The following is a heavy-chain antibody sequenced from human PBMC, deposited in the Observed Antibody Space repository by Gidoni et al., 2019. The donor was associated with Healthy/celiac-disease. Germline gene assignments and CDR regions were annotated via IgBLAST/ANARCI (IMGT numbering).Heavy chain of an antibody. CDR3: AGYDYVWGSYRLDY. D-gene: IGHD3-16*02. Sequence: QVQLQESGPGLAKRSETLCLNCTGSGGSLSSYYWSWIRQPPGKGLEWIGYIYYSGSTNYNPSLKSRVTISVDTSKNQFSLKLSSVTAADTAVYYCAGYDYVWGSYRLDYWGQGTLVTVSS. CDR2: IYYSGST. CDR1: GGSLSSYY. V-gene: IGHV4-59*01. J-gene: IGHJ4*02.